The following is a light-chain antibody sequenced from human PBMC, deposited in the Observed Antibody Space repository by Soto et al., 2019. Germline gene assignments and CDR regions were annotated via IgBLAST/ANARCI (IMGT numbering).Light chain of an antibody. Sequence: QSALTQPPSASGSPGQSVTISCTGTKNDIGVYDFVSWYQHHPGKAPRLIIYEVVQRPSGVPDRFSGSKSGTSASLAITGLQAEDVADSYCQSYDSSLSGYGFGTETKLTVL. CDR1: KNDIGVYDF. J-gene: IGLJ1*01. CDR2: EVV. CDR3: QSYDSSLSGYG. V-gene: IGLV2-8*01.